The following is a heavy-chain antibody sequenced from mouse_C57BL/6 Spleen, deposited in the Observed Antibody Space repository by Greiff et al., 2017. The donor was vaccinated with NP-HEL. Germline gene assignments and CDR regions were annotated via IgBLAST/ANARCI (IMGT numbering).Heavy chain of an antibody. CDR3: TGGPGSSGFDY. Sequence: EVKVEESGGGLVQPGGSMKLSCVASGFTFSNYWMNWVRQSPEKGLEWVAQIRLKSDNYATHYAESVKGRFTISRDDSKSSVYLQMNNLRAEDTGIYYCTGGPGSSGFDYWGQGTTLTVSS. V-gene: IGHV6-3*01. CDR2: IRLKSDNYAT. D-gene: IGHD1-1*01. J-gene: IGHJ2*01. CDR1: GFTFSNYW.